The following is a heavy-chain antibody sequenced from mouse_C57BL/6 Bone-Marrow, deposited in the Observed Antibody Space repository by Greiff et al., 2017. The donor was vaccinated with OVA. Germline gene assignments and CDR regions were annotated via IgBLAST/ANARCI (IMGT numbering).Heavy chain of an antibody. CDR1: GYSFTGYF. CDR3: ARSVYGYDEFAY. CDR2: INPYNGDT. D-gene: IGHD2-2*01. J-gene: IGHJ3*01. Sequence: VQLKESGPELVKPGDSVKISCKASGYSFTGYFMNWVMQSHGKSLEWIGRINPYNGDTFYNQKFKGKATLTVDKSSSTAHMELRSLTSEDSAVYYCARSVYGYDEFAYWGQGTLVTVSA. V-gene: IGHV1-20*01.